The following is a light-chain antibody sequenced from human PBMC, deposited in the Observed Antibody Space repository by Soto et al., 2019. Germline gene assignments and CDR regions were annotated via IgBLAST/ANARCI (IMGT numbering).Light chain of an antibody. Sequence: QSVLTQPASVSGSPGQSITISCTGTNSENGNSNLVSWYQQHPGRAPTLMIYEFNKRPSGISNRFSGSKSGNTASLTISGLQAEDEADYYCSSHSRSRILYVFGTGTKVTGL. CDR3: SSHSRSRILYV. J-gene: IGLJ1*01. CDR1: NSENGNSNL. V-gene: IGLV2-14*02. CDR2: EFN.